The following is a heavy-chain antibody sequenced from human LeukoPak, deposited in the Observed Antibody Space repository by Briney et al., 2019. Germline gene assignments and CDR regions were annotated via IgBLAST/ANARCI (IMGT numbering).Heavy chain of an antibody. V-gene: IGHV4-4*07. CDR2: IYTSGST. CDR1: GGSISSYY. J-gene: IGHJ5*02. D-gene: IGHD4-11*01. Sequence: PSETLSLTCTVSGGSISSYYWSWIRQPAGKGLEWIGRIYTSGSTNYNPSLKSRVTMSVDTSKNQFSLKLSRLRSDDTAVYYCARPHTVLYNWFDPWGQGTLVTVSS. CDR3: ARPHTVLYNWFDP.